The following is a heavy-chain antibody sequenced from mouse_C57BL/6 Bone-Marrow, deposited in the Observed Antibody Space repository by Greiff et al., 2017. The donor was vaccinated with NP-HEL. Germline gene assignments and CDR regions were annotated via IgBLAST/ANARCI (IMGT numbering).Heavy chain of an antibody. CDR1: GYTFTDYN. V-gene: IGHV1-18*01. J-gene: IGHJ4*01. D-gene: IGHD4-1*01. CDR2: INPNNGGT. CDR3: ATSRLGGYAMDY. Sequence: SGPELVKPGASVKIPCKASGYTFTDYNMDWVKQSHGKSLEWIGDINPNNGGTIYNQKFKGKATLTVDKSSSTAYMELRSLTSEDTAVYYCATSRLGGYAMDYWGQGTSVTVSS.